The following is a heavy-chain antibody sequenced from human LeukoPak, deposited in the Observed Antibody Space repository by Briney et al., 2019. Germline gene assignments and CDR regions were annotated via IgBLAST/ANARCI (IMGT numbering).Heavy chain of an antibody. Sequence: GGSLRLSCAASGFTFSNYWMSWVRQAPGKGLEWVVNIKQDGSEKYYVDSVKGRFTISRDNAKNSLYLQMNSLRAEDTAVYYCARENGSTWGFFYYYYGMDVWGKGTTVTVSS. D-gene: IGHD3-16*01. CDR2: IKQDGSEK. CDR3: ARENGSTWGFFYYYYGMDV. J-gene: IGHJ6*04. CDR1: GFTFSNYW. V-gene: IGHV3-7*03.